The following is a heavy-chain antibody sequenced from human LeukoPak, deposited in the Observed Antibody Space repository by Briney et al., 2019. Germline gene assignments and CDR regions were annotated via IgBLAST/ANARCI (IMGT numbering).Heavy chain of an antibody. D-gene: IGHD3-22*01. V-gene: IGHV4-61*02. CDR3: ARVRKSPYYYDSSGYFDY. Sequence: SQTLSLTCTVSGGSISSGSYYRSWIRQPAGKGLEWLGRIYTSGSTNYNPSLKSRVTISVDTSKNQFSLKLSSVTAADTAVYYCARVRKSPYYYDSSGYFDYWGQGTLVTVSS. J-gene: IGHJ4*02. CDR1: GGSISSGSYY. CDR2: IYTSGST.